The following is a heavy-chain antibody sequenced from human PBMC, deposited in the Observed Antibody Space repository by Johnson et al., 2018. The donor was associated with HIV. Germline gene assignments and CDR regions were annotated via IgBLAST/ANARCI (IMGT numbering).Heavy chain of an antibody. CDR1: GLTFSTFA. V-gene: IGHV3-30*04. Sequence: VQLVESGGGVVQPGRSLTLSCEVSGLTFSTFAFHWVRQAPGKGLEWVAFISYDGTNKYYAVSVKGRFTISRDNSKNTVFLQMNSLRAEDTALYYCARAKVNWTQGDAFDVWGQGTMVTVAS. CDR3: ARAKVNWTQGDAFDV. J-gene: IGHJ3*01. CDR2: ISYDGTNK. D-gene: IGHD1-1*01.